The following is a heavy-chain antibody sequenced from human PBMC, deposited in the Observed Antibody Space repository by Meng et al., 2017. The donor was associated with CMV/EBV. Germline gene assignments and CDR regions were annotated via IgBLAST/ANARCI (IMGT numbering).Heavy chain of an antibody. D-gene: IGHD3-9*01. CDR1: GFTFSSYA. J-gene: IGHJ6*02. Sequence: GGSLRLSCAASGFTFSSYAMSWVRQAPGKGLEWVSAISGSGGSTYYADSVKGRFTISRDNSKNTLNLQMNSLRAEDTAVYYCAKERKAYYDILTADYGMDVWGQGTTVTVSS. V-gene: IGHV3-23*01. CDR3: AKERKAYYDILTADYGMDV. CDR2: ISGSGGST.